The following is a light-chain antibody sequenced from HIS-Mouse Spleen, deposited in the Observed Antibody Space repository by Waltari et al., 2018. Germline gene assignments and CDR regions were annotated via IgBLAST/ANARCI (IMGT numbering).Light chain of an antibody. V-gene: IGLV2-14*03. CDR3: SSYTSSSTLV. CDR2: DFS. Sequence: QSALTQPASVSGPPGQSITISCTGTSSDVGGYNYVSWYQQHPGKAPNLLIYDFSNRPSGVSTRFSGSKSGNTASLTISGLQAEDEADYYCSSYTSSSTLVFGGGTKLTVL. CDR1: SSDVGGYNY. J-gene: IGLJ3*02.